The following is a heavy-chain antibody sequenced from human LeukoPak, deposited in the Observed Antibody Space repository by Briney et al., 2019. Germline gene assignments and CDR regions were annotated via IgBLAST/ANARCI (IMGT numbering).Heavy chain of an antibody. CDR3: AREHYYDSTAYLD. J-gene: IGHJ4*02. Sequence: SETLPLTCTVSGGSISSSSYYWGWIRQSPGKGLAWIGSIYHSGSSYYNPSLKSRVTISVDTSKNHFSLKLTSVTAADTAVYYCAREHYYDSTAYLDWGQGTLVSVSS. D-gene: IGHD3-22*01. V-gene: IGHV4-39*02. CDR1: GGSISSSSYY. CDR2: IYHSGSS.